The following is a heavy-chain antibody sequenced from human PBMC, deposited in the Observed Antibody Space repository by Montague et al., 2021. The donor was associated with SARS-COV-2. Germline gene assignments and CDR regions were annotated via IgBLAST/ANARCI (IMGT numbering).Heavy chain of an antibody. J-gene: IGHJ4*02. CDR1: GLPLSTSGLC. CDR2: IDWDDDK. D-gene: IGHD6-13*01. Sequence: PALVKPTQTLTLTCTLSGLPLSTSGLCVGWIRQPPGKALEWLALIDWDDDKYYSPSLKTRLSISKDTSKNQVVLTMANMEPVDTATYYCARIPNDSWYVSYFDYWGQGILVTVSS. V-gene: IGHV2-70*01. CDR3: ARIPNDSWYVSYFDY.